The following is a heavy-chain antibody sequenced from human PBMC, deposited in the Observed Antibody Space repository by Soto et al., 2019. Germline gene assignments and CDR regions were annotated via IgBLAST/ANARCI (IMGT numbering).Heavy chain of an antibody. J-gene: IGHJ3*02. CDR1: GCSITNGGDC. D-gene: IGHD1-1*01. CDR2: IYYSGGP. CDR3: ARDHGFRNGHPKSIRDAFDM. Sequence: PSETLSLTCTVSGCSITNGGDCLSWIRQHPGGALEWIGHIYYSGGPYYNPSLMSRVVISVDTSKNQFSLRLNSVTAADTAIYFCARDHGFRNGHPKSIRDAFDMWGQGAMVTVSS. V-gene: IGHV4-31*03.